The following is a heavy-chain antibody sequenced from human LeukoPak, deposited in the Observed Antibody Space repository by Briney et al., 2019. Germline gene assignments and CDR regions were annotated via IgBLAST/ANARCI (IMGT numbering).Heavy chain of an antibody. J-gene: IGHJ4*02. CDR2: IKSKTDGGTT. V-gene: IGHV3-15*01. CDR1: GFTFNNAR. CDR3: TRYSSSGWV. D-gene: IGHD6-19*01. Sequence: GGSLRLSCAASGFTFNNARMNWVRQAPGKGLEWVGCIKSKTDGGTTDYAAPVKGRFTISRDDSKNTLYLQMNSLKTDDTAVYYCTRYSSSGWVWGQGTLVTVSS.